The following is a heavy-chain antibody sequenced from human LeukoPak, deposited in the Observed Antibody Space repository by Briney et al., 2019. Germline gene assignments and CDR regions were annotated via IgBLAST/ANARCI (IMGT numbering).Heavy chain of an antibody. CDR2: ISASGGST. V-gene: IGHV3-23*01. D-gene: IGHD6-19*01. J-gene: IGHJ4*02. CDR3: AKGLKQWLGYFDC. CDR1: GFTFSSYA. Sequence: GGSLRLSCAASGFTFSSYAMSWVRQAPGKWLEWVSAISASGGSTYYADSVKGRFTISRDNSKNTLYLQMNSLRAEDTAVYYCAKGLKQWLGYFDCWGQGTLVTVSS.